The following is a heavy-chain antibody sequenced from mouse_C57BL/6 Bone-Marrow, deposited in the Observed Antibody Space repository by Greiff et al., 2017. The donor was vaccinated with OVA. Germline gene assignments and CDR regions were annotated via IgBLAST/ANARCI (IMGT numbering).Heavy chain of an antibody. D-gene: IGHD2-5*01. CDR2: IWSGGST. J-gene: IGHJ4*01. CDR3: ARNAYYSNYVDYAMDY. V-gene: IGHV2-2*01. CDR1: GFSLTSYG. Sequence: VKLEESGPGLVQPSQSLSITCTVSGFSLTSYGVHWVRQSPGKGLEWLGVIWSGGSTDYNAAFISRLSISKDNSKSQVFFKMNSLQADDTAIYYCARNAYYSNYVDYAMDYWGQGTSVTVSS.